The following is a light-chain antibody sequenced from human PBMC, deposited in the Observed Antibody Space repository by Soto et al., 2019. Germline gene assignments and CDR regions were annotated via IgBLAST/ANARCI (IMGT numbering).Light chain of an antibody. CDR2: GAS. CDR1: QSDSTSY. J-gene: IGKJ1*01. CDR3: QQYGSSRT. V-gene: IGKV3-20*01. Sequence: EIVLTQSPGTLSLSPGERATLSCRASQSDSTSYLAWYQQKPGQAPRLLIYGASSRATGIPDRFSGSGSGKDFILTISRLEPEDFAVYYCQQYGSSRTFGQGTKVDIK.